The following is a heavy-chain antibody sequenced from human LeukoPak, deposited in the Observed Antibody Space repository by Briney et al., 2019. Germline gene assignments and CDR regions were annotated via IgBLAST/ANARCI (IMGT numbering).Heavy chain of an antibody. CDR2: LSGSGGST. Sequence: PGGSLRLSCASSGFIFSSYGMYWVRQAPGKGLEWVSALSGSGGSTYYADSVKGRFTISRDNSRTPLYLQMNSLRAEDTAVYYCAKDSSQTPYYFDYWGQGTLATVSS. CDR1: GFIFSSYG. J-gene: IGHJ4*02. CDR3: AKDSSQTPYYFDY. V-gene: IGHV3-23*01.